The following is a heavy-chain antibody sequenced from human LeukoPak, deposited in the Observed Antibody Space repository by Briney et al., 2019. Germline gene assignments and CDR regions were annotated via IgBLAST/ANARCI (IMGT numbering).Heavy chain of an antibody. D-gene: IGHD3-22*01. CDR1: GFRFSDYY. J-gene: IGHJ4*02. Sequence: KPGGSLRLSCTASGFRFSDYYMNWFRQTPGKGPEWLSYISHSGATVQYADSVRGRFTVSRDNHKNTLYLQMTSLRVEDTAVYYCARDGAYDDASSYRADFWGQGTLVTVSS. V-gene: IGHV3-11*01. CDR2: ISHSGATV. CDR3: ARDGAYDDASSYRADF.